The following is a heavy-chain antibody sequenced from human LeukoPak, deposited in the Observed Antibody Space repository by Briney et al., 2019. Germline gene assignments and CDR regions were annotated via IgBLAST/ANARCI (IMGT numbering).Heavy chain of an antibody. Sequence: GRSLRLSCAASGFIFSTYAMQWVRQAPGKGLEWVSVISSDGSNKFYADSVKGRFTISRDNSENTLYLQMNSLRAEDTAVYYCARDLLRGGSFDYWGQGTLVSASS. D-gene: IGHD3-16*01. V-gene: IGHV3-30-3*01. J-gene: IGHJ4*02. CDR1: GFIFSTYA. CDR2: ISSDGSNK. CDR3: ARDLLRGGSFDY.